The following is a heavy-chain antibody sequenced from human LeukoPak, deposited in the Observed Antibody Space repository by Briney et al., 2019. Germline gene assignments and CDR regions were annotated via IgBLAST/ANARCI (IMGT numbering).Heavy chain of an antibody. J-gene: IGHJ6*03. Sequence: SETLSLTCTVSGASISSSIYYWGWIRQPPGKGLEWIGSIYYSGSTCYNPSLKSRVTISVDTSKNQFSLKLSSVTAADTAVYYCARDTSSPNYYYMDVWGKGTTVTVSS. D-gene: IGHD6-13*01. CDR2: IYYSGST. V-gene: IGHV4-39*07. CDR1: GASISSSIYY. CDR3: ARDTSSPNYYYMDV.